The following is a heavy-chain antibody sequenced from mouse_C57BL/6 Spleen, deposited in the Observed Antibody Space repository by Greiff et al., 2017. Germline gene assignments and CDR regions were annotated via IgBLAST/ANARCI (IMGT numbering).Heavy chain of an antibody. J-gene: IGHJ2*01. Sequence: QVQLQQSGAELVRPGTSVKVSCKASGYAFTNYLIEWVKQRPGQGLEWIGVINPGSGGTNYNEKFKGKATLTADKSSSTAYMQLSSLTSEDSAVYCGARERGGYFDYWGQGTTLTVSS. CDR3: ARERGGYFDY. CDR1: GYAFTNYL. CDR2: INPGSGGT. V-gene: IGHV1-54*01.